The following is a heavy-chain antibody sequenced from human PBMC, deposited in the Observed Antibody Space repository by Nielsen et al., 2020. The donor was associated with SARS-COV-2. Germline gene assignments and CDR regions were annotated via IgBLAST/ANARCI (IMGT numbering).Heavy chain of an antibody. V-gene: IGHV3-74*01. CDR1: GFTFSSTW. D-gene: IGHD3-10*01. CDR2: INPSGSGT. CDR3: ASHGSGSHYGMDV. J-gene: IGHJ6*02. Sequence: GESLKISCSASGFTFSSTWMDWVRQAPGQGLVWVSRINPSGSGTAYADSVKGRFAVSRDNAGNTVVLQIHSLRVEDTAVYYCASHGSGSHYGMDVWGQGTTVTVSS.